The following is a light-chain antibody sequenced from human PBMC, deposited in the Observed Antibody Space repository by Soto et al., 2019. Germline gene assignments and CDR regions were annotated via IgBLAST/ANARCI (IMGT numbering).Light chain of an antibody. CDR2: DAS. J-gene: IGKJ5*01. CDR3: QQYGRFPIT. Sequence: EIVLTQSPATLSLSPGERATLSCRASQSVSSYLAWYQQKPGQAPRLLIYDASNRATGIPARFSGSGSGTDFTLTISSLDPEDFAVYYCQQYGRFPITFGQGTRLEIK. V-gene: IGKV3-11*01. CDR1: QSVSSY.